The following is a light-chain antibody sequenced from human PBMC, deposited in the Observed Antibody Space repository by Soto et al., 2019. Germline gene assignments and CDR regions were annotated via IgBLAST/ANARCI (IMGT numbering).Light chain of an antibody. V-gene: IGLV2-14*01. Sequence: QSALTQPASVSGSPGQSITISCTGTSSDVGGYNYVSWYQLHPGKAPKLMIHEVSERPSGVSNRFSGSKSGNTASLTISGLQDEEEADYSCASYESEVTYGFGSGTKVTVL. CDR3: ASYESEVTYG. CDR1: SSDVGGYNY. J-gene: IGLJ1*01. CDR2: EVS.